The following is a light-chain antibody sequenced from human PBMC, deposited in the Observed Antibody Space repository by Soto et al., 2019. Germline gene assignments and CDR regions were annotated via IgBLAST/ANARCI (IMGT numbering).Light chain of an antibody. Sequence: EIVMTQTPATLSVSPGDGATLSCRASQSVNSHVAWYQQKPGQAPRHLINEVFTRATGIPARLSGSGSGTEFTLTISSLQSEDSAVYYCQQYSSWSPLTFGGGTKVEI. J-gene: IGKJ4*01. CDR2: EVF. V-gene: IGKV3-15*01. CDR3: QQYSSWSPLT. CDR1: QSVNSH.